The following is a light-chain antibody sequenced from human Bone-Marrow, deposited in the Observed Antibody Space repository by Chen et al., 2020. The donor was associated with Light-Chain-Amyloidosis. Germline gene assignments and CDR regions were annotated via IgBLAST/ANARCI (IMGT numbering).Light chain of an antibody. Sequence: EIVMTQSPGTLSVSPGERATLSCRASQSVSSKFAWYQQRPGQGPRLLIYAASTRATGIPARFSGSGSETEFTLTISSLQSEDFAVYYCQQYHNWPPSLTFGGGTKVEIK. V-gene: IGKV3-15*01. CDR3: QQYHNWPPSLT. J-gene: IGKJ4*01. CDR1: QSVSSK. CDR2: AAS.